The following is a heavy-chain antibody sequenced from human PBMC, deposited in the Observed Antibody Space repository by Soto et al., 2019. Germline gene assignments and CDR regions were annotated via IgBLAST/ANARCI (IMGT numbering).Heavy chain of an antibody. CDR3: ANPPERSGSSPP. CDR1: GFTFTNYA. Sequence: GGSLRLSCAVSGFTFTNYAMSWVRQAPGKGLEWVSVISGSGGSTNYADSVKGRFTISRDNSKNTLYLQMNSLKAEDTAIYYCANPPERSGSSPPWGQGTLVTVSS. D-gene: IGHD2-15*01. J-gene: IGHJ5*02. V-gene: IGHV3-23*01. CDR2: ISGSGGST.